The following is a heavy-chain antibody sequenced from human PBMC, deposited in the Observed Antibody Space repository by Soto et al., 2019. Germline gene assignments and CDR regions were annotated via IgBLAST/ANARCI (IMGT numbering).Heavy chain of an antibody. CDR2: IYYSGST. V-gene: IGHV4-61*01. CDR1: GGSVSSGSYY. CDR3: AREGYGDCGYYGMDV. D-gene: IGHD4-17*01. J-gene: IGHJ6*02. Sequence: PSETLSLTCTVSGGSVSSGSYYWSWIRQPPGKGLEWIGYIYYSGSTNYNPSLKSRVTISVDTSKNQFSLKLSSVTAADTAVYYCAREGYGDCGYYGMDVWGQGTTVTVSS.